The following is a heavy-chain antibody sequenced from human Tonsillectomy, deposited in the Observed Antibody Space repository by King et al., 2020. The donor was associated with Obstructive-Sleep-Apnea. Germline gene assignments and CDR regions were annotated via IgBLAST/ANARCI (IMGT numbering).Heavy chain of an antibody. CDR1: GFTFSSYG. CDR3: AKGRRYSSSWLGALGGGYYFDY. J-gene: IGHJ4*02. D-gene: IGHD6-13*01. Sequence: VQLVESGGGVVQPGRSLRLSCAASGFTFSSYGMHWVRQAPGKGLEWVAVISYDGSNKYYADSVKGRFTISRDNSKNTLYLQMNSLRAEDTAVYYCAKGRRYSSSWLGALGGGYYFDYWGQGTLVTVSS. CDR2: ISYDGSNK. V-gene: IGHV3-30*18.